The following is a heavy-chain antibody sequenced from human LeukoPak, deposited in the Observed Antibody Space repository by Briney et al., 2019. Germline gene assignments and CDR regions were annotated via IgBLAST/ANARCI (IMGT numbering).Heavy chain of an antibody. CDR1: GGSISSSRYY. V-gene: IGHV4-39*01. Sequence: SETLSLTCTVSGGSISSSRYYWGWIRQSPGKGLEWIGSIYYSGRTYYNPSLKSRVTISVDTSKNQFSLKLSSMTAADTAVYYCAKQAMIVASIWGQGTMVTVS. CDR2: IYYSGRT. CDR3: AKQAMIVASI. J-gene: IGHJ3*02. D-gene: IGHD3-22*01.